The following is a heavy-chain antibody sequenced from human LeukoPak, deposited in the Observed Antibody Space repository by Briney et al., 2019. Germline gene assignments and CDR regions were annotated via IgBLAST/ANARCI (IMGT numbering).Heavy chain of an antibody. D-gene: IGHD3-10*01. CDR2: IYRDENT. J-gene: IGHJ3*02. CDR1: GFTVSSNS. CDR3: TREDRSRGIFDI. Sequence: PGGSLRLSCAASGFTVSSNSMSWVRQAPGKGLEWVSAIYRDENTFYAGSVQGRFTISRDNSKNTLYLQMNSLRVEGTAVYYCTREDRSRGIFDIWGQGTMVIVSS. V-gene: IGHV3-53*01.